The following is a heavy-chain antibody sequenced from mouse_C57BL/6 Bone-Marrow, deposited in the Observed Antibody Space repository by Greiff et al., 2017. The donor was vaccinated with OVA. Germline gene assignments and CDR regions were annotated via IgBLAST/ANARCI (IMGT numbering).Heavy chain of an antibody. CDR3: ARDYSGIFAY. Sequence: EVKLMESGGGLVKPGGSLKLSCAASGFTFSSYAMSWVRQTPEKRLEWVATISDGGSYTYYPDNVKGRFTISRDNAKNNLYLQMSHLKSEDTAMYYCARDYSGIFAYWGQGTLVTVSA. CDR2: ISDGGSYT. D-gene: IGHD3-2*02. J-gene: IGHJ3*01. V-gene: IGHV5-4*01. CDR1: GFTFSSYA.